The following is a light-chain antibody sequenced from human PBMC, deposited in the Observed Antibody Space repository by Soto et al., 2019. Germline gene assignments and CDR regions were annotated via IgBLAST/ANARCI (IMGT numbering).Light chain of an antibody. CDR3: HQYGTAPLT. CDR2: GAS. J-gene: IGKJ3*01. V-gene: IGKV3-20*01. CDR1: QSVAANY. Sequence: EVVLTQSPGTLSLSPVERATLSCRSSQSVAANYLAWYKQTRGQAPRLLIYGASSRATGIPDRFSGSGSGTDFTLTISRLEPEDFSVYYCHQYGTAPLTFGPGTKVDIK.